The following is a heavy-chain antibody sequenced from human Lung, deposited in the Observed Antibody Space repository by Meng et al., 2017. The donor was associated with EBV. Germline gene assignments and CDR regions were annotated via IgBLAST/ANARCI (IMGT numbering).Heavy chain of an antibody. Sequence: EVQLVESGGGLIQPGGSLRLSCAASGFTVSTNYMTWVRQAPGKGLEWPSVIYSGGSTQYAESVKGRFTISKDNSKNTLYLQMNNLRAEDTAVYYCARDGDYIPFENWGQGTLVTVSS. J-gene: IGHJ4*02. D-gene: IGHD4-17*01. V-gene: IGHV3-53*01. CDR3: ARDGDYIPFEN. CDR1: GFTVSTNY. CDR2: IYSGGST.